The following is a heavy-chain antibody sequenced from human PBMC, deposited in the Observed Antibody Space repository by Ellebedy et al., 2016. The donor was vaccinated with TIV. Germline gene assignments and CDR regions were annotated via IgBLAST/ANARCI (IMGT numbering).Heavy chain of an antibody. CDR1: GFTFGDYA. D-gene: IGHD5-12*01. J-gene: IGHJ4*02. V-gene: IGHV3-49*03. Sequence: GGSLRLSXTASGFTFGDYAMSWYRQAPEKGLEWVGFIRSKAYGGTTEYAASVKGRFTISRDDSTSIAYLQMNSLKTEGTAVYYCSRYLGYGYWGQGTLVTVSS. CDR2: IRSKAYGGTT. CDR3: SRYLGYGY.